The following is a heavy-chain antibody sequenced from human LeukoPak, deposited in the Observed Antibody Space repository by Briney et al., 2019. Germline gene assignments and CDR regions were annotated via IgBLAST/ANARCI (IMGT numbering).Heavy chain of an antibody. CDR1: GGSISSYY. V-gene: IGHV4-59*12. J-gene: IGHJ4*02. Sequence: PSETLSLTCTVSGGSISSYYWSWIRQPPGKGLEWIGYIYYSGSTNYNPSLKSRVTISVDTSKNQFSLKLSSVTAADTAVYYCARVPAAMPFDYWGQGTLVTVSS. CDR3: ARVPAAMPFDY. D-gene: IGHD2-2*01. CDR2: IYYSGST.